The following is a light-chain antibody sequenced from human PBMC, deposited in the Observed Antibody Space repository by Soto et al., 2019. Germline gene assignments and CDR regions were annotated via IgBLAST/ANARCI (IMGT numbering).Light chain of an antibody. V-gene: IGKV1-5*03. J-gene: IGKJ4*01. CDR2: KAS. CDR1: QSISSW. Sequence: DIQMTQSPSTLSASVGDRVTITCRASQSISSWLAWYQQKPGTAPKFLIQKASSLERRVPSRFSGSGSGTELTLTISSLQPDDFAPYFCQQYYIYPLTFGGGTQLEIK. CDR3: QQYYIYPLT.